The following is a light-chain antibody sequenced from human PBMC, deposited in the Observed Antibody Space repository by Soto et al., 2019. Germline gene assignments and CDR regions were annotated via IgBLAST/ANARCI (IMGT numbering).Light chain of an antibody. CDR2: EVN. J-gene: IGLJ1*01. V-gene: IGLV2-8*01. CDR3: SSSAAGYKYV. CDR1: SSDVGGYEY. Sequence: QCALTQPPSASGSPGQSVTISCTGSSSDVGGYEYVSWYQQYPGKAPKLMIYEVNKRPSGVPDRFSGSKFGNTASLTVSGLQAEDEAEYYCSSSAAGYKYVFGAGTKVTVL.